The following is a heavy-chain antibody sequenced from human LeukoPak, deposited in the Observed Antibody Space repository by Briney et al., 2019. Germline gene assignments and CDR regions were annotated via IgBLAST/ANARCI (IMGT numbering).Heavy chain of an antibody. CDR2: IRYDGSNK. D-gene: IGHD5-18*01. CDR3: AKERDTAMVTIDY. Sequence: LGGSLRLSCAASGLTFSSYWMTWGRQAPGKGLEWVAFIRYDGSNKYYADSVKGRFTISRDNSKNTLYLQMNSLRAEDTAVYYCAKERDTAMVTIDYWGQGTLVTVSS. J-gene: IGHJ4*02. CDR1: GLTFSSYW. V-gene: IGHV3-30*02.